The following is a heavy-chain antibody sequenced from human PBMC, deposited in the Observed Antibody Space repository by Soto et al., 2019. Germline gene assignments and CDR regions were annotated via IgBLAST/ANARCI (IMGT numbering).Heavy chain of an antibody. CDR1: GGSISSYY. Sequence: PAGTLSLTCTVSGGSISSYYWSWIRQPPGKGLEWIGYIYYSGSTNYNPSLKSRVTISVDTSKNQFSLKLSSVTDADTAVYYCARAVLHCSSTSCYMDEGINWSDPWGQGTLVTVSS. V-gene: IGHV4-59*01. CDR2: IYYSGST. J-gene: IGHJ5*02. D-gene: IGHD2-2*02. CDR3: ARAVLHCSSTSCYMDEGINWSDP.